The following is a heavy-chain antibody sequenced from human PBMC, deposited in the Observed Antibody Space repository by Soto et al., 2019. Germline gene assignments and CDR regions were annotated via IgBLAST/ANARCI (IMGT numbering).Heavy chain of an antibody. CDR3: KGLPY. Sequence: EVQLVESGGGLVQPGGSLGLSCAASGFTFNNYWMHWFRQAPGKGLVWVSRINSDGSTTSYADSVKGRFTISRDNAKKTLNLPMNSLRAEDTAVYYCKGLPYWGQGTLVTVSS. CDR1: GFTFNNYW. CDR2: INSDGSTT. J-gene: IGHJ4*02. V-gene: IGHV3-74*01.